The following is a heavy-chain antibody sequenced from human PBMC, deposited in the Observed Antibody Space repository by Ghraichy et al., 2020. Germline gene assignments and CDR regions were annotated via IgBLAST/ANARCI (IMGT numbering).Heavy chain of an antibody. Sequence: GGSLRLSCAASGFTFSSYGMNWLRQAPGKGLEWISYISSSSSTIYYADSVKGRFTISRDNAKNSLDLQMNSLRDEDTAVYYCARDWGEVVKSTWSVFDYWGQGTLVTVSS. V-gene: IGHV3-48*02. CDR3: ARDWGEVVKSTWSVFDY. J-gene: IGHJ4*02. CDR2: ISSSSSTI. D-gene: IGHD2-21*01. CDR1: GFTFSSYG.